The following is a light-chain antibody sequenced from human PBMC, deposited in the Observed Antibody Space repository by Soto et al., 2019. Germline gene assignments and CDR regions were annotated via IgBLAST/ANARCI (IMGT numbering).Light chain of an antibody. CDR3: QQYYSTPLA. J-gene: IGKJ1*01. CDR1: QSVLYSSNNKNY. Sequence: DIVMTQSPDSLAVSLGERATINCKSSQSVLYSSNNKNYLAWYQQKPRQPPKLLIYWASTRESGVPDRFSGSGSGTDFTLTISSLQAEDVAVYYCQQYYSTPLAFGQGPRWKSN. CDR2: WAS. V-gene: IGKV4-1*01.